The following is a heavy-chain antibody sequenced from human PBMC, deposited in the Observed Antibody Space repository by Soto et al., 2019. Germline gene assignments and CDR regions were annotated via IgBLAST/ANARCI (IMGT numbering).Heavy chain of an antibody. CDR2: IYYSGST. J-gene: IGHJ4*02. V-gene: IGHV4-31*03. CDR3: ATWASLGYDSSGYYYVDY. Sequence: SETLSLTCTVSGGSISSGGYYWSWIRQHPGKGLEWIGYIYYSGSTYYNPSLKSRVTISVDTSKNQFSLKLSSVTAADTAVYYCATWASLGYDSSGYYYVDYWGQGTLVTVSS. D-gene: IGHD3-22*01. CDR1: GGSISSGGYY.